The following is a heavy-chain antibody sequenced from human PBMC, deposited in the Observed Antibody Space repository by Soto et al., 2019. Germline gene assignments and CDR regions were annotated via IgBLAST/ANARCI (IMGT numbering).Heavy chain of an antibody. CDR3: AREAGPDRWFDP. Sequence: SETLSLTCTVSGGSISSGGYYWSWIRQPAGKGLDWIGRISTSGTTNYNPSLKSRVTMSVDTSKNHFSLNLSSVTAADTAVYYCAREAGPDRWFDPWGQGTLVTVSS. CDR2: ISTSGTT. D-gene: IGHD6-19*01. J-gene: IGHJ5*02. CDR1: GGSISSGGYY. V-gene: IGHV4-61*02.